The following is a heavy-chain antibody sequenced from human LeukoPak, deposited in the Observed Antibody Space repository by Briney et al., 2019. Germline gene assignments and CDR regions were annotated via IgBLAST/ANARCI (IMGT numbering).Heavy chain of an antibody. V-gene: IGHV3-21*01. CDR3: VRDLLGSGSTTAYLYH. J-gene: IGHJ1*01. Sequence: GGSLRLSCAASGFTFSDYSMNWVRQAPGKGLEWVSSISRRSRHVYYAGSVKGRFTISRDDARNSLYLQTNSLRAEDMAVYFCVRDLLGSGSTTAYLYHWGQGTLVTVSS. D-gene: IGHD3-10*01. CDR2: ISRRSRHV. CDR1: GFTFSDYS.